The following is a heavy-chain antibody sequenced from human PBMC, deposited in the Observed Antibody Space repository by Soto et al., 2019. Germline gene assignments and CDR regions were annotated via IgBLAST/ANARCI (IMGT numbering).Heavy chain of an antibody. D-gene: IGHD3-22*01. CDR3: ARVYYDSSGYWGDNWFDP. CDR1: GGSISSYY. J-gene: IGHJ5*02. CDR2: IYTSGST. Sequence: SETLSLTCTVSGGSISSYYWSWIRQPAGKGLEWIGRIYTSGSTNYNPSLKSRVTMSVDTSKNQFSLKLSSVTAADTAVYYCARVYYDSSGYWGDNWFDPWGQGTLVTVSS. V-gene: IGHV4-4*07.